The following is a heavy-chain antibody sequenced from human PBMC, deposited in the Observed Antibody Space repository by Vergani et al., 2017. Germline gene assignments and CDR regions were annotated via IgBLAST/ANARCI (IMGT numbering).Heavy chain of an antibody. D-gene: IGHD3-10*01. CDR2: IRSKAYGQAT. Sequence: EVQLVESGGGLVKPGGSLRLSCEASGFIFNNAWMSWVRQAPGQGLEWVGGIRSKAYGQATIYAASVKGRFTISRDDSKSIAYLQMNNLQTEDTAMYYCVRDQVTMLRGSDALDIWGQGTMVTVSS. V-gene: IGHV3-15*01. CDR3: VRDQVTMLRGSDALDI. CDR1: GFIFNNAW. J-gene: IGHJ3*02.